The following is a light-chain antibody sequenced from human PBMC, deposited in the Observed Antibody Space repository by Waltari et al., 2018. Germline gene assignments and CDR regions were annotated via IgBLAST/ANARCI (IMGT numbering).Light chain of an antibody. Sequence: EIVMTQSPATLSVSPGERATLSCRASQHIYSNLAWYQQKPGQPPRLLIYDVSTRATGIPARFTGSGSGTEFTLTISSLQSEDSAVYSCQQYNRWPPITFGQGTRLEIK. CDR1: QHIYSN. J-gene: IGKJ5*01. V-gene: IGKV3D-15*01. CDR3: QQYNRWPPIT. CDR2: DVS.